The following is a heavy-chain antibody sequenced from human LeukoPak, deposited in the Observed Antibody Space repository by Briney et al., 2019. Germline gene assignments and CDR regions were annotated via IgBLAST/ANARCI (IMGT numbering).Heavy chain of an antibody. J-gene: IGHJ4*02. CDR1: GFTFSNYA. V-gene: IGHV3-15*07. Sequence: GGSLRLSCAASGFTFSNYAMNWVRQAPGKGLEWVGRVRSKTDGETTDYAAPVKGRFSISRDDSINTVYLQMNSLKTEDTAVYYCTTEKDYRGQGTLVTVSS. CDR2: VRSKTDGETT. CDR3: TTEKDY.